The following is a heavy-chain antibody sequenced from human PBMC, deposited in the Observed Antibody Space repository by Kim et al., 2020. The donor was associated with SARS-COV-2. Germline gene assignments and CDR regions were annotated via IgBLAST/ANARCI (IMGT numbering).Heavy chain of an antibody. V-gene: IGHV1-3*01. Sequence: ASVKVSCKASGYTFTSYAMHWVRQAPGQRLEWMGWINAGNGNTKYSQKFQGRVTITRDTSASTAYMELSSLRSEDTAVYYCARADPIWFGELSPGFDYWGQGTQVTVSS. CDR2: INAGNGNT. CDR3: ARADPIWFGELSPGFDY. CDR1: GYTFTSYA. D-gene: IGHD3-10*01. J-gene: IGHJ4*02.